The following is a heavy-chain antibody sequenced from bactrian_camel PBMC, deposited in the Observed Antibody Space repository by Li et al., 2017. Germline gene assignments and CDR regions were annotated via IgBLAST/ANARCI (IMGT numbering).Heavy chain of an antibody. CDR3: AAEVSFRIWFDAEYPYDE. CDR2: IYTGDGTT. Sequence: HVQLVESGGGSVQAGGSLRPSCTASGDTDPVPYMGWIRRTPGKKREGVAAIYTGDGTTYYGDSWKGRFIISQDAAKNTVYLQMNSLEPEDTGMYFCAAEVSFRIWFDAEYPYDEWGQGTQVTVS. J-gene: IGHJ4*01. CDR1: GDTDPVPY. D-gene: IGHD1*01. V-gene: IGHV3S54*01.